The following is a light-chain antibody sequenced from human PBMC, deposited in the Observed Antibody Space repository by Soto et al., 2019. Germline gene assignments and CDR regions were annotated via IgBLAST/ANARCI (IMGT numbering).Light chain of an antibody. CDR2: DVS. CDR3: SSYTSSSTYV. CDR1: SSDVGGYNY. V-gene: IGLV2-14*01. J-gene: IGLJ1*01. Sequence: GLTEPASVSGSPGQSITISCTGTSSDVGGYNYVSWYQQHPGKAPKLMIYDVSNRPSGVSNRFSGSKSGNTASLTISGLQAEDEADYYCSSYTSSSTYVFGTGTKVT.